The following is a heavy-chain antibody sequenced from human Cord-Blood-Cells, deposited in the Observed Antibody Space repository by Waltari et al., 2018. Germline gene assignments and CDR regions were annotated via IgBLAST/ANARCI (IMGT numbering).Heavy chain of an antibody. CDR3: ARSNYDSSGYYDY. J-gene: IGHJ4*02. CDR1: GGSISSYY. D-gene: IGHD3-22*01. CDR2: IYYSGST. Sequence: QVQLQESGPGLVKPSETLSLTCTVSGGSISSYYWSWIRQPPGKGLEWIGYIYYSGSTNYNPSLKSRVTMSVDTSKNQFSLKLSSVTAADTAVYYCARSNYDSSGYYDYWGQGTLVTVSS. V-gene: IGHV4-59*01.